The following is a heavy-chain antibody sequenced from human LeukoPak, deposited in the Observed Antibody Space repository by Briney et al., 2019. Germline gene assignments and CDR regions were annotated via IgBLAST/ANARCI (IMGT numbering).Heavy chain of an antibody. Sequence: GASVKVSCKASGYTFTSYGISWVRQATGQGLEWMGWMNPNSGNTGYAQKFQGRVTITRNTSISTAYMELSSLRSEDTAVYYCARRWTTIFGVVDRLWFDPWGQGTLVTVSS. V-gene: IGHV1-8*03. CDR3: ARRWTTIFGVVDRLWFDP. CDR1: GYTFTSYG. J-gene: IGHJ5*02. CDR2: MNPNSGNT. D-gene: IGHD3-3*01.